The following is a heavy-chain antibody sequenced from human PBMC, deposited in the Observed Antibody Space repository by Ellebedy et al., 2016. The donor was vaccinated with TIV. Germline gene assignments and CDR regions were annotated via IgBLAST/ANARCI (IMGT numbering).Heavy chain of an antibody. CDR2: ISNSGGDT. D-gene: IGHD3-22*01. J-gene: IGHJ4*02. CDR3: AKDSSGYYRLFDY. V-gene: IGHV3-23*01. CDR1: GFTFSSYA. Sequence: GGSLRLXXAASGFTFSSYAMSWVRQAPGKGLEWVSSISNSGGDTYYADSVRGRFTISRDNSKNTLYLQMDSLRAEDTAVYYCAKDSSGYYRLFDYWGQGTLVTVSS.